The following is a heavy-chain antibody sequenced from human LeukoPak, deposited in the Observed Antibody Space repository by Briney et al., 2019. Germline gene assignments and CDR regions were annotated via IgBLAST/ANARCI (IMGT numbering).Heavy chain of an antibody. CDR1: GDSISSYY. V-gene: IGHV4-4*07. J-gene: IGHJ6*03. D-gene: IGHD5-12*01. Sequence: SETLSLTCTVSGDSISSYYWSWIRQPAGKGLDWIGRIYTSGSTGYNPSLKSRVTMSVDTSKNQFSLKLSSVTAADTAVYYCAKVARVTVATTVGTSYDYYYMDVWGKGTTVTVSS. CDR3: AKVARVTVATTVGTSYDYYYMDV. CDR2: IYTSGST.